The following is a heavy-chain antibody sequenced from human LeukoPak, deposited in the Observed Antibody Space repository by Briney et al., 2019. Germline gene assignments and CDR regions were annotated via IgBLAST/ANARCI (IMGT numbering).Heavy chain of an antibody. J-gene: IGHJ4*02. CDR2: IKQDGSEK. CDR1: GFTFSSYW. CDR3: ATQVPYPQSPPAFDY. V-gene: IGHV3-7*03. Sequence: PGGSLRLSCAASGFTFSSYWMSWVRQAPGKGLEWVANIKQDGSEKYYVDSVKGRFTISRDNAKNSLYLQMNSLRAEDTAVYYCATQVPYPQSPPAFDYWGQGTLVIVSS. D-gene: IGHD2-2*01.